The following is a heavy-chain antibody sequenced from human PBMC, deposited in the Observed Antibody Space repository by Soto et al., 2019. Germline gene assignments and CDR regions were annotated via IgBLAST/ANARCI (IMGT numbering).Heavy chain of an antibody. D-gene: IGHD6-13*01. CDR2: IVVGSGNT. CDR1: GFTFTSSA. CDR3: ARFSTLGKDYGVDV. J-gene: IGHJ6*02. Sequence: GASVKVSCKASGFTFTSSAVQWVRQARGQRLEWIGWIVVGSGNTNYAQKFQERVTITRDMSTSTAYMELSSLRSEDTAVYFCARFSTLGKDYGVDVWGQGTTVTVSS. V-gene: IGHV1-58*01.